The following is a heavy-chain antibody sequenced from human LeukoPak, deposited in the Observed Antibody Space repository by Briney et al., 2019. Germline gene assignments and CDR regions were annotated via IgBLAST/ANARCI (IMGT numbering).Heavy chain of an antibody. CDR2: ISGSGGST. Sequence: GGSLRLSCAASGFTFSSYGMSWVRQAPGKGLEWVSAISGSGGSTYCADSVKGRFTISRDNSKNTLYLQMNSLRAEDTAVYYCAKDRNYGSGSAIFDYWGQGTLVTVSS. D-gene: IGHD3-10*01. CDR3: AKDRNYGSGSAIFDY. V-gene: IGHV3-23*01. CDR1: GFTFSSYG. J-gene: IGHJ4*02.